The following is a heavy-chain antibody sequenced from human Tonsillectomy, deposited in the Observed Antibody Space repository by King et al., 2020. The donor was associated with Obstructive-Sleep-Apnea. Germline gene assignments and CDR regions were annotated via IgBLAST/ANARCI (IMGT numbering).Heavy chain of an antibody. CDR3: ARARSYFYGMDV. CDR1: GGSISSGGHY. Sequence: QLQESGPGLVKPSQNLSLSCTVSGGSISSGGHYWSWIRQHPGKGLEWIGYIYYSGSTYYNPSLKSRVTISVDTSKNQFSLKLSSVSAADTAVYYCARARSYFYGMDVWGQGTTVTVSS. J-gene: IGHJ6*02. V-gene: IGHV4-31*03. CDR2: IYYSGST.